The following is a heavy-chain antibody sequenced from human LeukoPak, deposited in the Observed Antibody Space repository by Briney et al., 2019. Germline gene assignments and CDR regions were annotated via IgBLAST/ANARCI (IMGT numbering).Heavy chain of an antibody. Sequence: ASVKVSCKASGYTFTSYYMHWVRQAPGQGLEWMGIINPSGGSTSYAQKFQGRVTMTRDTSTSTVYMELSSLRSEDTAVYYCARSGVDGDYVFDWGQGTLVTGSS. CDR3: ARSGVDGDYVFD. V-gene: IGHV1-46*01. CDR2: INPSGGST. D-gene: IGHD4-17*01. CDR1: GYTFTSYY. J-gene: IGHJ4*02.